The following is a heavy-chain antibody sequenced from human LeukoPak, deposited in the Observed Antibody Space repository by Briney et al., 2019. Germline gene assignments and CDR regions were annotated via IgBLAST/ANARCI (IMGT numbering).Heavy chain of an antibody. CDR3: ARCFVGGDFDPYYFDY. D-gene: IGHD2-21*02. J-gene: IGHJ4*02. Sequence: SQTLSLTCTVSGGSISSGGYYWSWIRQHPGKGLEWIGYTYYSGSTYYNPSLKSRVTISVDTSKNQFSLKLSSVTAADTAVYYCARCFVGGDFDPYYFDYWGQGTLVTVSS. CDR2: TYYSGST. V-gene: IGHV4-31*03. CDR1: GGSISSGGYY.